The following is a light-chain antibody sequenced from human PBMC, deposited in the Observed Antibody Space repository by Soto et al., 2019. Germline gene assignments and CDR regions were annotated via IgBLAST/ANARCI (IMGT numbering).Light chain of an antibody. Sequence: DIQMTQSPSSLFASVGDRVTITCRASQGIRNDLLGWYQQKPGKAPKCLIYVGSSLQSGVPSRFSGSGSGTEFTLTISSLQPEDFETYYCLQHDTYPLTFGQGTKVEIK. V-gene: IGKV1-17*01. CDR2: VGS. J-gene: IGKJ1*01. CDR3: LQHDTYPLT. CDR1: QGIRND.